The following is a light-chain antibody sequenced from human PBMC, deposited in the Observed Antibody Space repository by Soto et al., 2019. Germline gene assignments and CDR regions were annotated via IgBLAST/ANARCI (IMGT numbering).Light chain of an antibody. Sequence: EIVLTQSPGTLSLSPGERATLSCRASQSVSNNYLAWYQRKPGQAPRLLIYGASSRATGIPHRFSGSGSGTDFTFTISSLEPEDWAVYYCQQYDNSPWTFGQGTNVAI. CDR1: QSVSNNY. V-gene: IGKV3-20*01. CDR2: GAS. CDR3: QQYDNSPWT. J-gene: IGKJ1*01.